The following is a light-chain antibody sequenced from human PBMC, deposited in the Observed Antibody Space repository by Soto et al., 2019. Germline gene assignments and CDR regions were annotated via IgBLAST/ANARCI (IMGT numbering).Light chain of an antibody. CDR3: CSYAGSSTFVV. CDR2: EGS. J-gene: IGLJ2*01. Sequence: QSALTQPASVSGSPGRSVTISCTGTSSDVGSYNFVSWYQQHPGKAPKLMIYEGSKRPSGVSNPFSGSKSGNTASLTISGLQAEDEAEYYCCSYAGSSTFVVFGGGTQLTVL. CDR1: SSDVGSYNF. V-gene: IGLV2-23*03.